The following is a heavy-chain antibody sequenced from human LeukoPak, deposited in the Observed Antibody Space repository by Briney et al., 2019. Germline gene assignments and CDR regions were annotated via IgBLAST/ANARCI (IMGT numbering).Heavy chain of an antibody. CDR2: ISGSGGST. J-gene: IGHJ4*02. V-gene: IGHV3-23*01. D-gene: IGHD6-13*01. Sequence: GGSLRLSCAASGFTFSSYAMSWVRQAPGKGLEWVSAISGSGGSTYYADSVKGRFTISRDNAKNSLYLQMNSLRAEDTAVYYCAKFRPYSSSSFDYWGQGTLVTVSS. CDR1: GFTFSSYA. CDR3: AKFRPYSSSSFDY.